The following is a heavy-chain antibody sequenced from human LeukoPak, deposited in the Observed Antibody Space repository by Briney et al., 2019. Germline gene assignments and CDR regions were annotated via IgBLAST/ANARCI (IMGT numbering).Heavy chain of an antibody. CDR3: ARLSGSQTTPY. D-gene: IGHD1-26*01. CDR1: GGSISSSSYY. Sequence: SETLSLTCTVSGGSISSSSYYWGWIRQPPGKGLECIGSINYSGSTYYNPSNPSLKSRVTMSVDTSKNQFSLKLSSVTAADTAVYYCARLSGSQTTPYWGQGTLVTVSS. CDR2: INYSGST. J-gene: IGHJ4*02. V-gene: IGHV4-39*07.